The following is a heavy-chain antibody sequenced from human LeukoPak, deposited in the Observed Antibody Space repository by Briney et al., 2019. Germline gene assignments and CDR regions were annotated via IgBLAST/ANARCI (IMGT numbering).Heavy chain of an antibody. CDR1: GGSFSGYY. CDR3: ARRGSGWYGSFDY. V-gene: IGHV4-34*01. CDR2: INHSGST. Sequence: PSETLSLTCAVYGGSFSGYYWSWIRQPPGKGLEWIGEINHSGSTNYNPSLKSRVTISVDTSKNQFSLKLSSVTAADTAVYYCARRGSGWYGSFDYWGQGTLVTVSS. J-gene: IGHJ4*02. D-gene: IGHD6-19*01.